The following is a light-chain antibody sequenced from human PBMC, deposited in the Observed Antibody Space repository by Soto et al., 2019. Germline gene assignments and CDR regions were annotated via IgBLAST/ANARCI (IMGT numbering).Light chain of an antibody. V-gene: IGKV3-20*01. Sequence: ESMLTQSPGTLSLSPGERATLSCRASQSVSTRYLAWYQQKPGQAPRLLIYGASIRATGIPDRFSGSWSGTDFTLTISRLEPEYFAVYYCHQFGSSPPSFTLGQGTKLEI. CDR2: GAS. CDR1: QSVSTRY. CDR3: HQFGSSPPSFT. J-gene: IGKJ2*01.